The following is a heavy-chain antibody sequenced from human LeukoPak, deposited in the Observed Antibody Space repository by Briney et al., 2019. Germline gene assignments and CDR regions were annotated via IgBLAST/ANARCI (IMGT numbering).Heavy chain of an antibody. D-gene: IGHD3-3*01. CDR3: ARAANYDFWSGYYEYYFDY. Sequence: SVKVSCKASGGTFSSYAISWVRQAPGQGLEWMGGIIPIFGTANYAQKFQGRVTITADESTSTAYMELSSLRSEDMAVYYCARAANYDFWSGYYEYYFDYWGQGTLVTVSS. CDR1: GGTFSSYA. CDR2: IIPIFGTA. J-gene: IGHJ4*02. V-gene: IGHV1-69*13.